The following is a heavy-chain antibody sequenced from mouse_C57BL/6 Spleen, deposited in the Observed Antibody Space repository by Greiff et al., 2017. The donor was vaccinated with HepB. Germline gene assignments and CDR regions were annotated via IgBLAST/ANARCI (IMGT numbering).Heavy chain of an antibody. CDR2: IYPRSGNT. D-gene: IGHD1-1*01. V-gene: IGHV1-81*01. J-gene: IGHJ4*01. CDR1: GYTFTSYG. CDR3: ARGRGITTVVAPMDY. Sequence: LQESGAELARPGASVKLSCKASGYTFTSYGISWVKQRTGQGLEWIGEIYPRSGNTYYNEKFKGKATLTADKSSSTAYMELRSLTSEDSAVYFCARGRGITTVVAPMDYWGQGTSVTVSS.